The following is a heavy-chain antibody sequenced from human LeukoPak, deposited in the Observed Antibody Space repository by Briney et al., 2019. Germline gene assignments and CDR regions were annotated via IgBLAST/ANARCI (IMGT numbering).Heavy chain of an antibody. V-gene: IGHV3-23*01. CDR1: GFTFSTYA. Sequence: QPGGSLRLSCAASGFTFSTYAMSWVRQAPGKGLEWVSAISGSGGSTNYADSVKGRVTVSRDNSKSTLYLQMNSLRAEDTAVYYCAKESWLQGYNAYWGQGTLVTVSS. CDR2: ISGSGGST. D-gene: IGHD5-24*01. J-gene: IGHJ4*02. CDR3: AKESWLQGYNAY.